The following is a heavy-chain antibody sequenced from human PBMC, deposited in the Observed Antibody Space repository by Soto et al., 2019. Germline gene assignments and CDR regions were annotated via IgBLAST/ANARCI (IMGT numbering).Heavy chain of an antibody. J-gene: IGHJ4*02. V-gene: IGHV1-8*01. CDR3: AVRPGPFDS. Sequence: ASVKVSCKASGYTFTSYDIEWVRQATGQGLEWMGWMNPNSGDTGYAQQFQGRVSMTRDTSITTAYMELSSLRSEDTAVYYCAVRPGPFDSWGQGTLVTVYS. CDR2: MNPNSGDT. CDR1: GYTFTSYD.